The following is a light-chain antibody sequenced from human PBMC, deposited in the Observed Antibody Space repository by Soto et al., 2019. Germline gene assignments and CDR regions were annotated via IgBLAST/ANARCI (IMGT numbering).Light chain of an antibody. CDR1: QNISSF. CDR2: ASS. V-gene: IGKV1-8*01. J-gene: IGKJ1*01. CDR3: QQYYSYPRT. Sequence: AIRVTQSPSSISASPGDRVTITCRASQNISSFLAWYQQRPGKAPNLLLYASSSLESGVPTRFSGSGSGTDFTLTISSLQSEDFGAYYCQQYYSYPRTFGQGTKVEIK.